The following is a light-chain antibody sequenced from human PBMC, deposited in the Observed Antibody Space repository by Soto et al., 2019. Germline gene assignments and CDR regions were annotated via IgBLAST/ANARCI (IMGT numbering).Light chain of an antibody. CDR1: SSDVGGFNL. J-gene: IGLJ2*01. V-gene: IGLV2-23*02. CDR3: CSYARSSIVV. Sequence: QSALTQPASGSRSPGQSITISCTGTSSDVGGFNLVSWYQQHPGKDPKLIIYEATKRPSGVSNRFSGSKSGNTASMTISGLQAEDEADYFCCSYARSSIVVFGGGTKVTVL. CDR2: EAT.